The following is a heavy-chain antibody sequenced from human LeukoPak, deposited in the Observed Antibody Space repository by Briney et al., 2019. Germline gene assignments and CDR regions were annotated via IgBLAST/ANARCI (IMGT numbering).Heavy chain of an antibody. D-gene: IGHD3-3*01. J-gene: IGHJ4*02. CDR3: ARRTEFGYFDY. V-gene: IGHV1-18*01. Sequence: GSSVKVSCKASGGTFSSYAITWVRQAPGHGLEWMGWISTDNGVTNYAQKVQGRVTITTDTSTSTAYMELRSLRSDDTAVYYCARRTEFGYFDYWGQGTLVTVSS. CDR2: ISTDNGVT. CDR1: GGTFSSYA.